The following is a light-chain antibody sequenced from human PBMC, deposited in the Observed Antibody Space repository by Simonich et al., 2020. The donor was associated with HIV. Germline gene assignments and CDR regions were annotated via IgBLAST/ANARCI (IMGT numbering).Light chain of an antibody. CDR2: WAS. Sequence: DIVMTQSPDSLAVSLGERATINCKSSQSVLYSSNNKNYLAWYQQKPGQPPKLLIYWASTREYGVPDRFSGSGSGTDFTLTISSLQAEDVAVYYCQQYHSTPNTFGQGTKLELK. V-gene: IGKV4-1*01. CDR3: QQYHSTPNT. J-gene: IGKJ2*01. CDR1: QSVLYSSNNKNY.